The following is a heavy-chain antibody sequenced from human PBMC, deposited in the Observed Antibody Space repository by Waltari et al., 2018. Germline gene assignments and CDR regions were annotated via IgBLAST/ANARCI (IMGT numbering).Heavy chain of an antibody. J-gene: IGHJ4*02. Sequence: QLQLVQPGADVKKPGPSVKLSCKASGYTFTGSSMHCVRQAPGPGPEWMGWINPNSGGTSYEQKLQGRVTMSRDTSPSTAYLGLRRLRSDDTAVYYWARVAAAGDHVDYWGQGALVTVSS. CDR3: ARVAAAGDHVDY. CDR2: INPNSGGT. D-gene: IGHD6-13*01. CDR1: GYTFTGSS. V-gene: IGHV1-2*02.